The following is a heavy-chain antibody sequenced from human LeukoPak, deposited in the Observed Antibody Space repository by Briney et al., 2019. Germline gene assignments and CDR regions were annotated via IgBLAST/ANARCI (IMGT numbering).Heavy chain of an antibody. CDR1: GGSFSGYY. Sequence: PSETLSLTCAVYGGSFSGYYWSWIRQPPGKGLEWIGEINHSGSTNYNPSLKSRVTISVDTSKNQFSLKLSSVTAADTAVYYCARFGEPPLDAFDIWGQGTMVAVSS. D-gene: IGHD3-10*01. CDR3: ARFGEPPLDAFDI. J-gene: IGHJ3*02. CDR2: INHSGST. V-gene: IGHV4-34*01.